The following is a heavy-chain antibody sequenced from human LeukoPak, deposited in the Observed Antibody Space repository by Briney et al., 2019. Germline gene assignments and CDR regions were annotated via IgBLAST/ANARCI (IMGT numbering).Heavy chain of an antibody. CDR3: ARLPGPRKIWLQPRSYYFDY. Sequence: GESLKISXKGSGYSFTSYWIGWVLQMPGKGLEWMGIIYPGDSDTIYSPSFQGQVTISADKSIRTAYLQWSSLKASDTAMYYCARLPGPRKIWLQPRSYYFDYWGQGTLVTVSS. CDR1: GYSFTSYW. J-gene: IGHJ4*02. V-gene: IGHV5-51*01. CDR2: IYPGDSDT. D-gene: IGHD5-24*01.